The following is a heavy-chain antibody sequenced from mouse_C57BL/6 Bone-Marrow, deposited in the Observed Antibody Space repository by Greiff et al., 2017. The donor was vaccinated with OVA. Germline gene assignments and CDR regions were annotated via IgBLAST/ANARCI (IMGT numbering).Heavy chain of an antibody. D-gene: IGHD2-2*01. Sequence: GGGLVQPKGSLKLSCAASGFSFNTYAMNWVRQAPGKGLEWVARIRSKSNNYATYYADSVKDRFTISRDDSESMLYLQMNNLKTEDTAMYFGWGHGHGYDWYCDVWGTGTTVTVSS. CDR2: IRSKSNNYAT. CDR1: GFSFNTYA. V-gene: IGHV10-1*01. J-gene: IGHJ1*03. CDR3: WGHGHGYDWYCDV.